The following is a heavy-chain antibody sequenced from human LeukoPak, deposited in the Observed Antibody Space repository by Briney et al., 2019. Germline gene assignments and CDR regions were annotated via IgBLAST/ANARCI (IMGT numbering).Heavy chain of an antibody. J-gene: IGHJ4*02. Sequence: SETPSLTCGVSVYSISSGFYWGWIRQPPGKGLQWIGRLFYTGSAEYNPSLKSRLTMSMDKSKNQFSLKLNSVTAADTAVYYCARLWSGYNFDYWGQGTLVTVSS. CDR3: ARLWSGYNFDY. CDR2: LFYTGSA. CDR1: VYSISSGFY. V-gene: IGHV4-38-2*01. D-gene: IGHD5-24*01.